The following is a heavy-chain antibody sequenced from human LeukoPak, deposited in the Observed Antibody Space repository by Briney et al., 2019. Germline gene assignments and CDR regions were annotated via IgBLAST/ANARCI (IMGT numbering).Heavy chain of an antibody. J-gene: IGHJ4*02. V-gene: IGHV4-59*01. D-gene: IGHD3-10*01. Sequence: SETLSLTCTVSGGSISSYYWSWIRQPPGKGLEWIGYIYYSGSTNYNPSLKSRVTISVDTSKNQFSLKLSSVTAADTAVYYRARVTVWFGEGYFDYWGQGTLVTVSS. CDR3: ARVTVWFGEGYFDY. CDR2: IYYSGST. CDR1: GGSISSYY.